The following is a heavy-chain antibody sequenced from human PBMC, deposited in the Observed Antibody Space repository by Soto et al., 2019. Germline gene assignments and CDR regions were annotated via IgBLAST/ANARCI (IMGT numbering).Heavy chain of an antibody. CDR1: RVAVSDNY. V-gene: IGHV3-66*01. J-gene: IGHJ4*02. D-gene: IGHD5-12*01. CDR3: ATRTITLPH. CDR2: IYSGGTT. Sequence: EVHLVESGGGLVQPGGSLRLSCAASRVAVSDNYMSWVRQAPGKGLEFVSLIYSGGTTSYADSVKGRFTISRDNSKNTLYLQMYNLRAEDTAVYYCATRTITLPHWGQGTLVTVSS.